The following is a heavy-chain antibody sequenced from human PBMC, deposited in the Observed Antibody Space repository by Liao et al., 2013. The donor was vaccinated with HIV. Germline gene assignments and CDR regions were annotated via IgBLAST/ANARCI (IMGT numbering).Heavy chain of an antibody. CDR2: INHSGST. CDR1: GGSFSSYY. D-gene: IGHD3-22*01. V-gene: IGHV4-34*01. Sequence: QLQESGPGLVKPSETLSLTCAVYGGSFSSYYWSWIRQPPGKGLEWIGEINHSGSTNYNPSLKSRVTISVDTSKNQFSLKLSSVTAADTAVYYCARGSYYYDSSGYNFDYWGQGTLVTVSS. J-gene: IGHJ4*02. CDR3: ARGSYYYDSSGYNFDY.